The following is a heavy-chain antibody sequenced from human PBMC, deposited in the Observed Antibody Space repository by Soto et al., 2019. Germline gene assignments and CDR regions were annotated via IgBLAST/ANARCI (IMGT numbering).Heavy chain of an antibody. CDR2: IYYSGST. CDR1: GGSISSSSYY. D-gene: IGHD3-22*01. V-gene: IGHV4-39*07. Sequence: SETLSLTCTVSGGSISSSSYYWGWIRQPPGKGLEWIGSIYYSGSTYYNPSLKIRVTISVDTSKNQFSLKLSSVTAADTAVYYCASLGYYDSSGYPFDYWGQGTLVTVSS. J-gene: IGHJ4*02. CDR3: ASLGYYDSSGYPFDY.